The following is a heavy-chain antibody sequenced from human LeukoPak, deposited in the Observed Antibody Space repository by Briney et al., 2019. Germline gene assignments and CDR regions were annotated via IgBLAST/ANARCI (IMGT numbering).Heavy chain of an antibody. D-gene: IGHD5-24*01. V-gene: IGHV3-33*06. J-gene: IGHJ3*02. Sequence: GGSLRLSCAASGFTFSSYGMHWVRQAPGKGLECVAVIWYDGSNKYYADSVKGRFTISRDNSKNTLYLQMNNLRAEDTAVYYCAKDVFAGRWLQPDAFDIWGQGTMVTVSS. CDR2: IWYDGSNK. CDR3: AKDVFAGRWLQPDAFDI. CDR1: GFTFSSYG.